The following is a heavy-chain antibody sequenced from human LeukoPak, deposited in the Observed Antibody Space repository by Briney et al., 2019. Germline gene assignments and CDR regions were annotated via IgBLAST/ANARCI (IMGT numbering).Heavy chain of an antibody. CDR1: GGSISSYY. CDR3: ARGRIAVAEYQSYFDY. D-gene: IGHD6-19*01. CDR2: IYYSGST. V-gene: IGHV4-59*01. Sequence: PSETLSLTCTVSGGSISSYYWSWIRQPPGKGLEWIGYIYYSGSTNYNPSLKSRVTISVDTSKNQFSLKLSSVTAADTAVYYCARGRIAVAEYQSYFDYWGQGTLVTVSS. J-gene: IGHJ4*02.